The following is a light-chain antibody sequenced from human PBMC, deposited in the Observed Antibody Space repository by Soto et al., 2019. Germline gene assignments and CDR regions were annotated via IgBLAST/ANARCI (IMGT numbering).Light chain of an antibody. CDR3: QQYGSSPFT. J-gene: IGKJ3*01. V-gene: IGKV3-20*01. CDR2: GAS. CDR1: QSVSSIN. Sequence: EIVLTQSPGTLSLSPGERATLSCRASQSVSSINLAWYQQKPGQAPRLLFYGASSRATGIPDRFSGSGSGTDFTLTISRLEPEDFAVYYCQQYGSSPFTFGPGTKVDIK.